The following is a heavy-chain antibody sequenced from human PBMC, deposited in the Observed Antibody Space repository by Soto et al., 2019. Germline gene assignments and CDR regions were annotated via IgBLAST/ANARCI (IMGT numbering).Heavy chain of an antibody. CDR1: GYTFTSYY. Sequence: QVQLVQSGAEVKKPGASVKVSCKASGYTFTSYYMHWVRQAPGQGLEWMGIINPSGGSTSYAQKFQGRVTMTRDTSTSTVYMELSSLRSEDTAVYYCARVKRVSSSWPYGFDPWGQGTLVTVSS. J-gene: IGHJ5*02. CDR2: INPSGGST. V-gene: IGHV1-46*03. CDR3: ARVKRVSSSWPYGFDP. D-gene: IGHD6-13*01.